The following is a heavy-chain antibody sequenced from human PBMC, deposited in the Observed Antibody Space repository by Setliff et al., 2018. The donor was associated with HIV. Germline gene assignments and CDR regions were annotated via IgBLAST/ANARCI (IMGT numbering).Heavy chain of an antibody. CDR2: LYASGDT. CDR1: DDPISSYY. CDR3: ALTGHRLLRGYMDV. V-gene: IGHV4-4*07. Sequence: PSETLSLTCYVTDDPISSYYWSWVRQPAGKGLEWIGRLYASGDTNYNPSLKSRVTMSLDTSKKHFSLNLKSVTAADTAVYYCALTGHRLLRGYMDVWGKGTTVTVSS. J-gene: IGHJ6*03. D-gene: IGHD2-15*01.